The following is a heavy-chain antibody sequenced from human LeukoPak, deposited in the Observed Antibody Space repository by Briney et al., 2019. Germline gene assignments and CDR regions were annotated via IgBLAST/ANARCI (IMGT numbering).Heavy chain of an antibody. CDR1: GYSISSGYY. V-gene: IGHV4-38-2*02. Sequence: PSETLSLTCTVSGYSISSGYYWGWIRQPPGKGLEWIGSIYHSGSTYYSPSLKSRVTISVDTSKNQFSLKLSSVTAADTAVYYCARTPVDTAMADIWGQGTMVTVSS. D-gene: IGHD5-18*01. J-gene: IGHJ3*02. CDR2: IYHSGST. CDR3: ARTPVDTAMADI.